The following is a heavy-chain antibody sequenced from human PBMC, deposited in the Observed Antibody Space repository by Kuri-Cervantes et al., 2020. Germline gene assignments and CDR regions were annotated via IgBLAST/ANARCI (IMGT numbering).Heavy chain of an antibody. CDR1: GFTFSSYD. Sequence: GESLKISCAASGFTFSSYDMHWVRQATGKGLEWVSAIGTAGDTYYPGSVKGRFTISRENAKNSLYLQMDSLRAGDTAVYYCARGDPRYCSSTSCLYGSGSYWGPWWFDPWGQGTLVTVSS. V-gene: IGHV3-13*01. J-gene: IGHJ5*02. CDR2: IGTAGDT. CDR3: ARGDPRYCSSTSCLYGSGSYWGPWWFDP. D-gene: IGHD2-2*01.